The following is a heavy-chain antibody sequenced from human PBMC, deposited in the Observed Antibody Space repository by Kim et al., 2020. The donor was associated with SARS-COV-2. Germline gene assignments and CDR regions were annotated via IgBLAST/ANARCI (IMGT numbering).Heavy chain of an antibody. V-gene: IGHV4-39*07. CDR1: GGSISSSSYY. CDR2: SYYSGTP. CDR3: ARSRSQATARNFSN. D-gene: IGHD3-9*01. Sequence: SETLSLTCTVSGGSISSSSYYWGWIRQPPGKGLEWIGRSYYSGTPSYNQSPKCRVTISVDTPKNQFSLKLSSLPAPDTAGYYFARSRSQATARNFSNGGR. J-gene: IGHJ2*01.